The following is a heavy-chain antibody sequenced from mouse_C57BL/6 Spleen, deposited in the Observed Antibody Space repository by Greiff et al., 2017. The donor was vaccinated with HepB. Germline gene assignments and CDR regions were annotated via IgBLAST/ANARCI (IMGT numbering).Heavy chain of an antibody. D-gene: IGHD2-5*01. Sequence: QVQLKESGAELVRPGASVTLSCKASGYTFTDYEMHWVKQTPVHGLEWIGAIDPETGGTAYNQKFKGKAILTADKSSSTAYMELRSLTSEDSAVYYCTRENSNYFFDYWGQGTTLTVSS. CDR2: IDPETGGT. CDR1: GYTFTDYE. J-gene: IGHJ2*01. CDR3: TRENSNYFFDY. V-gene: IGHV1-15*01.